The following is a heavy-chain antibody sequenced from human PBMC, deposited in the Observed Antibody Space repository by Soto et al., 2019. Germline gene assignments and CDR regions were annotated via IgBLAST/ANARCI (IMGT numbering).Heavy chain of an antibody. V-gene: IGHV2-5*02. D-gene: IGHD3-22*01. Sequence: QITLKESGPTLVKPTQTLTLTCTFSGFSLSTSGVGVGWIRQPPGKALEWLALIYWDDDKRYSPSLKSRLTITKDTSKNRVVLTMTNMDPVDTATYYCARQKDYYDSSGPDYWGQGTLVTVSS. CDR1: GFSLSTSGVG. CDR3: ARQKDYYDSSGPDY. J-gene: IGHJ4*02. CDR2: IYWDDDK.